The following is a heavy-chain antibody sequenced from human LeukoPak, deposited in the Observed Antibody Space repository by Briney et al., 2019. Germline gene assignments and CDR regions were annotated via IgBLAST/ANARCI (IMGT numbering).Heavy chain of an antibody. D-gene: IGHD2-2*01. V-gene: IGHV1-2*02. CDR3: AREFDCSSTSCYAFFDY. J-gene: IGHJ4*02. CDR2: INPNSGGT. CDR1: GYTFTGYY. Sequence: APVKVSCKASGYTFTGYYMHWVRQAPGQGLEWMGWINPNSGGTNYAQKFQGRVTMTRDTSISTAYMELSRLRSDDTAVYYCAREFDCSSTSCYAFFDYWGQGTLVTVSS.